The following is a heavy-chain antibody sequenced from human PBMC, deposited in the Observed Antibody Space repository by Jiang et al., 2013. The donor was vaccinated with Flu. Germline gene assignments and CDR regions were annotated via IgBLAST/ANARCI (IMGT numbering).Heavy chain of an antibody. D-gene: IGHD3-22*01. CDR3: ARGLDYYDSSGNTQTIDY. V-gene: IGHV7-4-1*02. CDR1: GYTFSTYG. J-gene: IGHJ4*02. Sequence: QSGSELREPGASVKVSCKASGYTFSTYGMNWVRQAPGQGLEWMGWINTNTGNPTYAQGFTGRFVFSLDTSVSTAYLQISSLKAEDTAVYYCARGLDYYDSSGNTQTIDYWGQGTLVTVSS. CDR2: INTNTGNP.